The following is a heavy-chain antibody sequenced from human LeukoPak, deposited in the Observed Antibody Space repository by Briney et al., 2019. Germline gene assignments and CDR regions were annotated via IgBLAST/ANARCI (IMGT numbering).Heavy chain of an antibody. J-gene: IGHJ4*02. CDR2: INHSGST. CDR1: GGSFSGYY. D-gene: IGHD1-26*01. CDR3: ARDLLGATGYYYFDY. Sequence: SETLSLTCAVYGGSFSGYYWSWIRQPPGKGLEWIGEINHSGSTNYNPSLKSRVTISVDTSKNQFSLKLSSVTAADTAVYYCARDLLGATGYYYFDYWGQGTLVTVSS. V-gene: IGHV4-34*01.